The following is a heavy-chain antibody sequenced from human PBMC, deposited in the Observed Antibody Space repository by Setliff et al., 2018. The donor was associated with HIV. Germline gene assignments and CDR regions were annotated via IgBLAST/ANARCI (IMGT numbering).Heavy chain of an antibody. Sequence: PSETLSLTCAVYGGSFSGYYWSWIRQPPGKGLEWIGEINHSGSTNHNPSLKSRVTISVDTSKKQSSLKLSSVTAADTAVYYCARRPYYFDYWGQGALVTVSS. CDR1: GGSFSGYY. CDR3: ARRPYYFDY. V-gene: IGHV4-34*01. CDR2: INHSGST. J-gene: IGHJ4*02.